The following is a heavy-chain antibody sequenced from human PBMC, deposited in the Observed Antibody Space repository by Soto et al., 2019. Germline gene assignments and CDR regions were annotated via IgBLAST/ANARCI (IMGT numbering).Heavy chain of an antibody. CDR3: ERDLSNYGERVFDH. J-gene: IGHJ4*02. V-gene: IGHV1-2*02. CDR1: GYTFTGHY. Sequence: ASVKLSFQASGYTFTGHYIHWLRQAPGQGPEWMGEIGPDSGGTNYAQKFQGRLTLTRDTSITTAFMELSRLRSDDTAIYYCERDLSNYGERVFDHWGQGTQVTVSS. CDR2: IGPDSGGT. D-gene: IGHD4-4*01.